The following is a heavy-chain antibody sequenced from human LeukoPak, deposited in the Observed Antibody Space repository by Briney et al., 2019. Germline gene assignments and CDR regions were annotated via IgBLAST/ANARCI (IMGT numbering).Heavy chain of an antibody. Sequence: GASVKVSCKASGYTFTSYDINWVRQATGQGLEWMGWMNPNSGNTGYAQKFQGRVTMTRNTSISTAYMELSSLRSEDTAVYYCARSCSSTSCYKPYYYYMDVWGKGTTVTVSS. V-gene: IGHV1-8*01. CDR3: ARSCSSTSCYKPYYYYMDV. D-gene: IGHD2-2*02. J-gene: IGHJ6*03. CDR1: GYTFTSYD. CDR2: MNPNSGNT.